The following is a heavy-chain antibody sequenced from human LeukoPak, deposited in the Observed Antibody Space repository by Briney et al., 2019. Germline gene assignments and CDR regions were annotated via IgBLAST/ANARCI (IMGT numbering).Heavy chain of an antibody. CDR1: GYTFTNYY. V-gene: IGHV1-46*01. Sequence: ASVSVSYKASGYTFTNYYMHWVRQASGRGREWMGIINPSGGTTTYAHKFQDRVTMTRDTSTSTVYMEMSSLRPEDTAVYYCARPTSIIPASNVYYYYYAVDVWGQGTTVTVSS. D-gene: IGHD2-2*01. CDR3: ARPTSIIPASNVYYYYYAVDV. J-gene: IGHJ6*02. CDR2: INPSGGTT.